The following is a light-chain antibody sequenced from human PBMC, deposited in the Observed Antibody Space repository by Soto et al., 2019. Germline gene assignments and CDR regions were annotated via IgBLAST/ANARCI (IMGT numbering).Light chain of an antibody. CDR2: EVS. J-gene: IGLJ3*02. CDR3: SSYTTNHTRV. V-gene: IGLV2-14*01. Sequence: QSALTQPASVSGSPGQSVTISCTGTSSDVGGYKYVSWYQQHPGKAPKVMIYEVSNRPSGVSNRFSGSKSGNTASLTISGLQADDEAYYYCSSYTTNHTRVFGGGTKLTVL. CDR1: SSDVGGYKY.